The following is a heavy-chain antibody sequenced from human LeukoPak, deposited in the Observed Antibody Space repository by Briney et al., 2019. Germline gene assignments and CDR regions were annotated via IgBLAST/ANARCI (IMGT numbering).Heavy chain of an antibody. J-gene: IGHJ4*02. CDR3: ARDYHDSSGYYYDY. CDR2: ISATADRT. CDR1: GFTFSGYT. Sequence: GASLRLSCAASGFTFSGYTMSWVRQAPEKGLEWVSAISATADRTYYAESVKGRFTISRDNSRNTLYLQLNSLRAEDTALYYCARDYHDSSGYYYDYWGLRTPVTVSS. V-gene: IGHV3-23*01. D-gene: IGHD3-22*01.